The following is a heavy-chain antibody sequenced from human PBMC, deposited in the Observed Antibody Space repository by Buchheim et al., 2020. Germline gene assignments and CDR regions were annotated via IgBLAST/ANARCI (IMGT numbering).Heavy chain of an antibody. D-gene: IGHD2-2*01. CDR3: ARGVTGYCSSTSCPTYYFDY. CDR1: GGSISSGGYS. J-gene: IGHJ4*02. V-gene: IGHV4-30-2*01. Sequence: QLQLQESGSGLVKPSQTLSLTCAVSGGSISSGGYSWSWIRQPPGKGLEWIGYIYHSGSTYYTPSLKSRVTISVDRSKNQFSLKLSSVTAADTAVYYCARGVTGYCSSTSCPTYYFDYWGQGT. CDR2: IYHSGST.